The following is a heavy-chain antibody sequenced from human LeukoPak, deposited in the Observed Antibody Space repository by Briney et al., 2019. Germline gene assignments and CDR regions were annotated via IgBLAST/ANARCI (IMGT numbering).Heavy chain of an antibody. D-gene: IGHD2-15*01. V-gene: IGHV1-69*04. CDR1: GGTFSSYV. CDR2: IIPILGIA. J-gene: IGHJ6*02. CDR3: ARDEVVVASYGMDV. Sequence: SVKVSCKASGGTFSSYVISWVRQAPGQGLEWMGRIIPILGIANYAQKFQGRVTITADKSTSRAYMELSSLRSEDTAVYYCARDEVVVASYGMDVWGQGTTVTVTS.